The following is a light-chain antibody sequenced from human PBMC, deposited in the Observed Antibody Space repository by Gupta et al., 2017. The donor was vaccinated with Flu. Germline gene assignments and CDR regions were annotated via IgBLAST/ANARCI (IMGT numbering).Light chain of an antibody. CDR3: MQTLQAPT. Sequence: DIVMTQSPLSLPVAPGEPASISCRSSQSLLGSNGYSYLDWYLKRPGQSPQVLIYLASNRASGVPDRFSGSGSGTDFTLKISRVEAEDVGVYYCMQTLQAPTFGGGTKVEI. CDR1: QSLLGSNGYSY. V-gene: IGKV2-28*01. CDR2: LAS. J-gene: IGKJ4*01.